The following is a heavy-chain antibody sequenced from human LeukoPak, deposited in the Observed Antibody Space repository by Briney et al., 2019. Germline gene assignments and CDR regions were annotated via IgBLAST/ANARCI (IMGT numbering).Heavy chain of an antibody. CDR3: AKDKAQAYYASGSLVL. D-gene: IGHD3-10*01. J-gene: IGHJ4*02. V-gene: IGHV3-7*01. Sequence: GSLRLSCAASGFTFSRYWMSWVRQAPGKGLEWVANIKQDGSEKDYVDSVKGRFTISRDNAKDSLYLQMNSLTAEDTAVYYCAKDKAQAYYASGSLVLWGQGTLVTVSS. CDR1: GFTFSRYW. CDR2: IKQDGSEK.